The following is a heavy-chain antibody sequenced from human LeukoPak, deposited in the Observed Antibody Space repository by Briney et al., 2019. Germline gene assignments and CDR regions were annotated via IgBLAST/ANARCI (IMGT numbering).Heavy chain of an antibody. D-gene: IGHD3-10*01. J-gene: IGHJ6*02. CDR3: ARKQICAKLGVNGMDV. CDR1: GFTLSSYN. V-gene: IGHV3-21*01. CDR2: ISSRSNYI. Sequence: RGSLRLSCAASGFTLSSYNMNWVRQAPGKGLEWVAYISSRSNYIYYADSVKGRFTISRDNAKNSQYLQMNSLRAEDTAVYYCARKQICAKLGVNGMDVWGQGTTVTVSS.